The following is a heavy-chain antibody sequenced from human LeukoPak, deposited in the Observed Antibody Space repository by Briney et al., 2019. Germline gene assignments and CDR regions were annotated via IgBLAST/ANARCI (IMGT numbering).Heavy chain of an antibody. CDR1: GGSFSAYY. V-gene: IGHV4-34*01. Sequence: SETLSLTCAVYGGSFSAYYWSWFRQPPGKGLYWIGEINHSGSTNYNPSLKSRVTISVDTSKNQFSLKLTSVTAADTAVYYCARAIYKSTGTYGYWGQGTLVTVSS. CDR2: INHSGST. J-gene: IGHJ4*02. D-gene: IGHD1-1*01. CDR3: ARAIYKSTGTYGY.